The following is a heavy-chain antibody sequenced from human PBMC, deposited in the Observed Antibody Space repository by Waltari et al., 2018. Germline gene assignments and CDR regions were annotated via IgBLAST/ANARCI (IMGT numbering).Heavy chain of an antibody. CDR3: AKDGGDCSSTSCYAWVLDYYGMDV. V-gene: IGHV3-23*01. J-gene: IGHJ6*02. CDR1: GFTFSSYD. CDR2: ISGSGGST. Sequence: EVQLLESGGGLVQPGGSLSTSCAASGFTFSSYDMRWVRQAPGKGLEWVSAISGSGGSTYYADSVKGRFTISRDNSKNTLYLQMNSLRAEDTAVYYCAKDGGDCSSTSCYAWVLDYYGMDVWGQGTTVTVSS. D-gene: IGHD2-2*01.